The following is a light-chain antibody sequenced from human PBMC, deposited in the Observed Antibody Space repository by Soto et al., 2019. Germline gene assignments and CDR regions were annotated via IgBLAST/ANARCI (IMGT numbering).Light chain of an antibody. CDR1: QSIKNW. Sequence: DLQMTQSPSTLSASVGDRVTITCRARQSIKNWLAWYQQKPGEAPKLLIYKASTLESGAPSRFSGSGSGTEFTLTISCLQPDDVATYHCQQYNSYSQFTFGPGTKVDIK. CDR3: QQYNSYSQFT. J-gene: IGKJ3*01. V-gene: IGKV1-5*03. CDR2: KAS.